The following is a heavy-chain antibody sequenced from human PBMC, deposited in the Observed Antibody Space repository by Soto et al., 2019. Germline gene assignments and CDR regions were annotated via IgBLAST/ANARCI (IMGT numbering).Heavy chain of an antibody. D-gene: IGHD3-3*01. V-gene: IGHV3-7*01. J-gene: IGHJ4*02. Sequence: EVQLVESGGGLEQPGGSLRLSCAASGFTFSSYEMNWVRQAPGKGLEWVANIKQDGSEKYYVDSVKGRFTISRDNAKNSLYLQMNSLRAEDTAVYYCARGLGRITIFGVVTPGYWGQGTLVTVSS. CDR3: ARGLGRITIFGVVTPGY. CDR2: IKQDGSEK. CDR1: GFTFSSYE.